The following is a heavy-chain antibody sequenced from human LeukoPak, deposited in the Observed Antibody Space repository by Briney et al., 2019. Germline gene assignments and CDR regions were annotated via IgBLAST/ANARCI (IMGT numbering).Heavy chain of an antibody. CDR2: ISYDGSNK. CDR3: ARVKDFFDGNVFYFLDY. V-gene: IGHV3-30-3*01. Sequence: GGSLRLSCAASGFTFSSYAMHWVRQAPGKGLEWVAVISYDGSNKYYADSVKGRFTISRDNSKNTLYLQMNSLRAEDTAVYYCARVKDFFDGNVFYFLDYWGQGTLVTVSS. J-gene: IGHJ4*02. CDR1: GFTFSSYA. D-gene: IGHD3-22*01.